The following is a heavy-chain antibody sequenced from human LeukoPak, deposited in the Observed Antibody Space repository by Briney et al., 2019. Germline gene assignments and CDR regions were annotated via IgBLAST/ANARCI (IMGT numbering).Heavy chain of an antibody. Sequence: GSLRLSCAASGFTFSSYGTHWVRHAPAQGLDLVAVIWYDGSNKYYADSVKGRFTISRDNSKNTLYLQMNSLRAEDTAVYYCARDRVKYGSGRNGMDVWGKGTTVTVSS. CDR1: GFTFSSYG. D-gene: IGHD3-10*01. J-gene: IGHJ6*04. V-gene: IGHV3-33*01. CDR3: ARDRVKYGSGRNGMDV. CDR2: IWYDGSNK.